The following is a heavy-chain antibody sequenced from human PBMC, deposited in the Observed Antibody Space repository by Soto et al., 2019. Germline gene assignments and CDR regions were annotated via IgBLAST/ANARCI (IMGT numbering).Heavy chain of an antibody. V-gene: IGHV3-30*18. CDR2: ISYDGSNK. D-gene: IGHD1-1*01. Sequence: GESLRLSCAASGFTFSSYGMHWVRQAPGKGLEWVAVISYDGSNKYYADSLKGRFTISRDNSKNTLYLKMNSLRAEDTAVYYCAKKKIGNCNDGDYFHYWGQGTLVTVSS. CDR3: AKKKIGNCNDGDYFHY. J-gene: IGHJ4*02. CDR1: GFTFSSYG.